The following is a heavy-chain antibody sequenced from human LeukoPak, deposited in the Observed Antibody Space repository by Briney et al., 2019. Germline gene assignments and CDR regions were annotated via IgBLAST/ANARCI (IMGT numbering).Heavy chain of an antibody. J-gene: IGHJ4*02. CDR2: INHSGDV. D-gene: IGHD5-18*01. CDR1: GGSFSDYY. CDR3: ARIQLWPLHYFDY. Sequence: PSETLSLTCADHGGSFSDYYWSWIRQPPGKGLEWIGEINHSGDVKYNPSLKSRVTISADTSKNQTSLKVSSVTAADTAVYYCARIQLWPLHYFDYWGQGTLVTVSS. V-gene: IGHV4-34*01.